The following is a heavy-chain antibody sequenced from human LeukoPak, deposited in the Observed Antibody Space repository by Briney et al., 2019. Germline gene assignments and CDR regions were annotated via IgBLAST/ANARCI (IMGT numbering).Heavy chain of an antibody. CDR2: IYYSGST. D-gene: IGHD5-18*01. Sequence: SETLSLTCTVSGGSISSYYWSWIRQPPGKGLEWIGYIYYSGSTNYNPSLKSRVTISVDTSKNQFSLKLISVTAADTAVYYCARGGYSYGPTLNYWGQGTLVTVSS. CDR1: GGSISSYY. V-gene: IGHV4-59*01. CDR3: ARGGYSYGPTLNY. J-gene: IGHJ4*02.